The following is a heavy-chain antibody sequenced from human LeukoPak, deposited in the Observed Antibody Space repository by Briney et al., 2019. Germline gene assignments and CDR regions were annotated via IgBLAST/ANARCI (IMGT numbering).Heavy chain of an antibody. CDR3: ARARNWNWYFDL. V-gene: IGHV4-61*01. Sequence: SETLSLTCTVSGGSFSSGSYYWSWIRQPPGKRLEWIGYIYYSGSTNYNPSLKSRVIISVDTSKNQFSLKLSSVTAADTAVYYCARARNWNWYFDLWGRGTLVTVSS. CDR1: GGSFSSGSYY. D-gene: IGHD1-1*01. CDR2: IYYSGST. J-gene: IGHJ2*01.